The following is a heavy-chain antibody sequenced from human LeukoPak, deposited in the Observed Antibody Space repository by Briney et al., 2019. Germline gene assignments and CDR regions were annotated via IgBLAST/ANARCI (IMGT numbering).Heavy chain of an antibody. Sequence: SETLSLTCAVYGGSFRGYYWSWIRQPPGKGLEWIGEINHSGSTNYNASLKSRVTVSVDSSKNQFSLRLSSVTAADTAVYYCELRADIEHSYGYGKWFDPWGQGTRVTVSS. J-gene: IGHJ5*02. V-gene: IGHV4-34*01. CDR3: ELRADIEHSYGYGKWFDP. CDR1: GGSFRGYY. D-gene: IGHD5-18*01. CDR2: INHSGST.